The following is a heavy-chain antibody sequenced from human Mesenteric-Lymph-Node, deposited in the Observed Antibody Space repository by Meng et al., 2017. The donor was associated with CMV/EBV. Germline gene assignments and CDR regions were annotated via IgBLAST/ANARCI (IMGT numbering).Heavy chain of an antibody. Sequence: GGSLRLSCATSGFTFKNYAMTWVRQAPGKGLECVSGISGSGDSTDYADSVKGRFTISRDNSKDMVFLQMNSLRAEDAAVYYCAKDSLYYYGTGSYGGGMDVWGQGTTVTVSS. V-gene: IGHV3-23*01. CDR3: AKDSLYYYGTGSYGGGMDV. D-gene: IGHD3-10*01. CDR2: ISGSGDST. CDR1: GFTFKNYA. J-gene: IGHJ6*02.